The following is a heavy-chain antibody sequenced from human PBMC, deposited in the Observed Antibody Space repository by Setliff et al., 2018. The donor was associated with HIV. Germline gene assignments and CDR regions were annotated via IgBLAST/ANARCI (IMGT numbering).Heavy chain of an antibody. V-gene: IGHV3-23*01. CDR1: GFTFSTYA. Sequence: GGSLRLSCAASGFTFSTYAMSWVRQAPGKGLEWVSAISDSGGGTYHADSGKGRFTVSRDNSKYTLYLQMNSLRVEDTAVYYCAKDKGSSGWSAWGQGTLVTVSS. CDR3: AKDKGSSGWSA. CDR2: ISDSGGGT. D-gene: IGHD6-19*01. J-gene: IGHJ5*02.